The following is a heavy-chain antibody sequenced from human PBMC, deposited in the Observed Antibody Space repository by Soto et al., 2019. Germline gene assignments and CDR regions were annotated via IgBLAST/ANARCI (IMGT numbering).Heavy chain of an antibody. Sequence: TLSLTCTVSGGSINSGGYCWSWIRQHPGKGLDWIGCISYGGSTSYNPSLKSRVTISVDTSKNQFSLKLSSVTAADTAVYYCARGAGSGSYYNYYYGMDVWGQGTTVTVSS. J-gene: IGHJ6*02. V-gene: IGHV4-31*03. CDR1: GGSINSGGYC. CDR3: ARGAGSGSYYNYYYGMDV. CDR2: ISYGGST. D-gene: IGHD3-10*01.